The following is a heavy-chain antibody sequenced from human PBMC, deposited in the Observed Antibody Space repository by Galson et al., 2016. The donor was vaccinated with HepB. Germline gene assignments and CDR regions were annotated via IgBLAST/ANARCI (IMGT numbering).Heavy chain of an antibody. J-gene: IGHJ4*02. CDR3: ATPHGNSYGYWDDNTTDY. D-gene: IGHD5-18*01. Sequence: SLRLSCAASGFTFSSYAMSWVRQAPGKGLEWVSAISGSGGNTYYADSVKGRFTISRDNSKNTLYLQMNSLRAEDTAVYYCATPHGNSYGYWDDNTTDYWGKGTLVTVSS. V-gene: IGHV3-23*01. CDR1: GFTFSSYA. CDR2: ISGSGGNT.